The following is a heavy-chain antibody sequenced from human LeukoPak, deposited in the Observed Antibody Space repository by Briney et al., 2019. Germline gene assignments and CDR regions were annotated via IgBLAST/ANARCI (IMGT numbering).Heavy chain of an antibody. CDR2: IYPGDSDT. J-gene: IGHJ6*03. CDR3: ARHSPAPIYSSSWYNNYYYMDV. D-gene: IGHD6-13*01. CDR1: GYSFTSYW. V-gene: IGHV5-51*01. Sequence: GESLKISCKGSGYSFTSYWIGWVRQMPGKGLEWMGIIYPGDSDTRYSPSFQGQVTISADKSISTAYLQWSSLKASDTAMYYCARHSPAPIYSSSWYNNYYYMDVWGKGTTVTVSS.